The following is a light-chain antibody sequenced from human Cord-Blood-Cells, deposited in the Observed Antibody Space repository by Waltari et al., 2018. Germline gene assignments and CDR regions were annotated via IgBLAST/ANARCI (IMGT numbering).Light chain of an antibody. CDR2: DVS. Sequence: QSALTQPASVSGSPGQSITISCTGTSRDVGGYNYVYWYQQHPGNAPKLMIYDVSNRPAGVSNRFSGSKSGNTASLTISGLQAEDEADYYCSSYTSSSTVVFGGGTKLTVL. V-gene: IGLV2-14*01. J-gene: IGLJ2*01. CDR3: SSYTSSSTVV. CDR1: SRDVGGYNY.